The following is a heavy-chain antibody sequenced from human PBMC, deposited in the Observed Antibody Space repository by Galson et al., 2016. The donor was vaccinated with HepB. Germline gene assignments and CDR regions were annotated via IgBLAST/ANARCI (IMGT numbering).Heavy chain of an antibody. J-gene: IGHJ4*02. D-gene: IGHD6-13*01. Sequence: DSVKGRFTISRDNAKKSLYLQMKSLRAEDTAVYYCARDYSGYSSSGTVDYWGQGTLVSVS. V-gene: IGHV3-7*01. CDR3: ARDYSGYSSSGTVDY.